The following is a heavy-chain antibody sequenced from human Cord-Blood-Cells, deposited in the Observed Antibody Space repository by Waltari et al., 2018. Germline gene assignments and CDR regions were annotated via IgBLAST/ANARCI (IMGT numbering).Heavy chain of an antibody. V-gene: IGHV4-34*01. CDR1: GGSFSGYY. CDR2: INHSGST. D-gene: IGHD6-13*01. CDR3: ASSGVAAAGKYYFDY. Sequence: QVQLQQWGAGLLKPSETLSLTCAVYGGSFSGYYWSWIRQPPGKGLEWIGEINHSGSTNYNPSLKSRVTISVDTSKNQFSLKLSSVTAADTAVYYCASSGVAAAGKYYFDYWGQGTLVTVSS. J-gene: IGHJ4*02.